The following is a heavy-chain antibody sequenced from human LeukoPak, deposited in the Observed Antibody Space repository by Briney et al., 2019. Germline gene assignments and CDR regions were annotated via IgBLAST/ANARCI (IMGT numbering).Heavy chain of an antibody. V-gene: IGHV4-34*01. CDR2: INHSGST. J-gene: IGHJ4*02. D-gene: IGHD6-6*01. CDR1: GGSFSGYY. CDR3: ASAGGSSSLVDDY. Sequence: SETLSLTCAVYGGSFSGYYWSWIRQPPGKGLEWIAEINHSGSTNYNPSLKSRVTISVDTSKNQFSLKLSSVTAADTAVYYCASAGGSSSLVDDYWGQGTLVTVSS.